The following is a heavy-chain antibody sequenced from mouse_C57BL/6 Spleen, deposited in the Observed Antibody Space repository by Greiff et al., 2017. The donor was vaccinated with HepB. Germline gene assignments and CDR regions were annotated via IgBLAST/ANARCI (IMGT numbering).Heavy chain of an antibody. CDR3: ARGLTGAYYYAMDY. V-gene: IGHV7-1*01. CDR1: GFTFSDFY. D-gene: IGHD4-1*01. CDR2: SRNKANDYTT. J-gene: IGHJ4*01. Sequence: DVKLVESGGGLVQSGRSLRLSCATSGFTFSDFYMEWVRQAPGKGLEWIAASRNKANDYTTAYSASVKGRFIVSRDTSQSILYLQMNALRAEDTAIYYCARGLTGAYYYAMDYWGQGTSVTVSS.